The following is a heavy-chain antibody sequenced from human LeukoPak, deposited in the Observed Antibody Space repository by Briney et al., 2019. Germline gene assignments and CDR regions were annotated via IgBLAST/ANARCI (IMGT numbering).Heavy chain of an antibody. CDR1: GDIVSSNSDA. D-gene: IGHD1-26*01. Sequence: SQTLSLTCAISGDIVSSNSDAWNWVRQSPSRGLEWLGRTYYRSKWYYDYAVAVKSRISINPDTSKNQFSLQLSSVTPEDTAVYYCARDPVGGSTIFDYWGQGTLVTVSS. V-gene: IGHV6-1*01. CDR2: TYYRSKWYY. CDR3: ARDPVGGSTIFDY. J-gene: IGHJ4*02.